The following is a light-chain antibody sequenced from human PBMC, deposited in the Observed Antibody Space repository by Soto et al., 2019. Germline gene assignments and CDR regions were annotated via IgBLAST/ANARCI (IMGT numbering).Light chain of an antibody. CDR2: DVS. J-gene: IGLJ1*01. CDR1: SSDFGGYNY. Sequence: QSVLTQPRSVSGSPGQSVTISCTGTSSDFGGYNYVSWYQHHPGKAPKLMIYDVSERPSGVPDRFSGSKSGNTASLTISGLQAEDEADYYCCSYEGTFYVFGNGTKLTVL. V-gene: IGLV2-11*01. CDR3: CSYEGTFYV.